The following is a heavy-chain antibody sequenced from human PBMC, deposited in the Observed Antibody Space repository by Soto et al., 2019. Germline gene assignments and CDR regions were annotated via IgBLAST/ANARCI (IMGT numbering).Heavy chain of an antibody. Sequence: QVQLVETGGGLVKPGGSLRLSCAASGFAFKEYSMTWIRQAPGKGLEWVSLMSGSGITIHYADSMKGRFTISRDNAKNSLFLHKDSLIADDTAVYEDYYDMDVWGKGTRVSVSS. CDR2: MSGSGITI. J-gene: IGHJ6*03. CDR1: GFAFKEYS. CDR3: YYDMDV. V-gene: IGHV3-11*01.